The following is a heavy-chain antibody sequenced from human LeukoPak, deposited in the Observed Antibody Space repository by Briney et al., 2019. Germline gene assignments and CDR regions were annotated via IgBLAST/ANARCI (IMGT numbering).Heavy chain of an antibody. V-gene: IGHV3-23*01. D-gene: IGHD1-26*01. Sequence: GGSLRLSCAASGFTFSSYAMTWVRRAPGKGLEWVSDISGSGGDAYYADSVKGRFTISRDNSQNTLYLQMNSLRVEDTAVYYCAKDISGSYFPRYYFDYWGQGTLVTVSS. CDR3: AKDISGSYFPRYYFDY. CDR1: GFTFSSYA. J-gene: IGHJ4*02. CDR2: ISGSGGDA.